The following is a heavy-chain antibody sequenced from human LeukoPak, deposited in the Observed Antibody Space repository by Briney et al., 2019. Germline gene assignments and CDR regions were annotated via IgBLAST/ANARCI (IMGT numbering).Heavy chain of an antibody. J-gene: IGHJ6*03. V-gene: IGHV3-21*01. CDR2: ISSSSSYI. CDR3: ARDLKSGYTRGYMDV. D-gene: IGHD3-3*01. CDR1: GFTFSSYS. Sequence: GGSLRLSCSPSGFTFSSYSMNWVRQAPGKGLEWVSSISSSSSYIYYADSVKGRFTISRDNAKNSLYLQMNSLRAEDTAVYYCARDLKSGYTRGYMDVWGKGTSVTVSS.